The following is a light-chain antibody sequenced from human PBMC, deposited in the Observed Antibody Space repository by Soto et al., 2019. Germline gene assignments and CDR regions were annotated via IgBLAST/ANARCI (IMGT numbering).Light chain of an antibody. V-gene: IGLV2-8*01. CDR2: DVN. CDR3: SSYAGTDIYVV. Sequence: QSALTQPPSASGSPGQSVTISCSGTSSDIGGYNYVSWYQRHPGKVPKLLIHDVNKRPSGVPDRFSGSKSGNTASLTVSWLQPEDESDYYCSSYAGTDIYVVFGGGTQLTVL. CDR1: SSDIGGYNY. J-gene: IGLJ2*01.